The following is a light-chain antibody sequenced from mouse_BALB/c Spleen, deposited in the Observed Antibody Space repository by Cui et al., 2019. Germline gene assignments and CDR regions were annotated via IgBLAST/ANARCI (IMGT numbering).Light chain of an antibody. CDR3: QQWSSNPPT. CDR1: SRVSY. J-gene: IGKJ2*01. V-gene: IGKV4-59*01. CDR2: DTS. Sequence: QIVVTKSPALMSAAPGEKVTMTCSASSRVSYMHWYQQKSGTSPKRRIYDTSTLASGVPARFSGSGSGSAYSLTISSMEAEDAATYYCQQWSSNPPTFGGGTKLEIK.